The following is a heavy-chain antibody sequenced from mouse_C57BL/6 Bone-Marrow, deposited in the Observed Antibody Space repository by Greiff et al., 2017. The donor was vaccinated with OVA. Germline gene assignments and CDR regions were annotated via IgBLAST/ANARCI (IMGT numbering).Heavy chain of an antibody. CDR1: GYSITSGYY. D-gene: IGHD2-3*01. J-gene: IGHJ3*01. Sequence: EVQLVESGPGLVKPSQSLSLTCSVTGYSITSGYYWNWIRQFPGNKLEWMGYISYDGSNNYNPSLKNRISITRDTSKNQFFLKLNSVTTEDTATYCCARGAYDGYTWFAYWGQGTLVTVSA. V-gene: IGHV3-6*01. CDR3: ARGAYDGYTWFAY. CDR2: ISYDGSN.